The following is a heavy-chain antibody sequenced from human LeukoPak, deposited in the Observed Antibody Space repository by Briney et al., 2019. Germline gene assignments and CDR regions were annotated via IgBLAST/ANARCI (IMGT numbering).Heavy chain of an antibody. CDR1: GGTFSSYA. Sequence: SVKVSCKASGGTFSSYAISWVRQAPGQGLEWMGGIIPIFGTANYAQKFQGRVTITADKSTSIAYMELSSLRSEDTAVYYCAGRYSYGAKNWFDPWGQGTLVTVSS. V-gene: IGHV1-69*06. CDR3: AGRYSYGAKNWFDP. D-gene: IGHD5-18*01. J-gene: IGHJ5*02. CDR2: IIPIFGTA.